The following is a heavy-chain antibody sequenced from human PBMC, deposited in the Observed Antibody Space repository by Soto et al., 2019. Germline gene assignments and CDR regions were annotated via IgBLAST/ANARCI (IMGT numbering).Heavy chain of an antibody. J-gene: IGHJ3*02. CDR3: ARDGSRAGAFDI. CDR2: INHSGST. Sequence: SETLSLTCAVYGGSFSGYYWSWIRQPPGKGLEWIGEINHSGSTNYNPSLKSRVTISVDTSKNQFSLKLSSVTAADTAVYYCARDGSRAGAFDIWGQGTMVT. V-gene: IGHV4-34*01. CDR1: GGSFSGYY.